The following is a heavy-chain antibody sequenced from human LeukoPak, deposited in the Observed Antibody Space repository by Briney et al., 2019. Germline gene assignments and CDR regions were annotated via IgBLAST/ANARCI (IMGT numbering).Heavy chain of an antibody. V-gene: IGHV4-34*01. CDR3: ARLSVIVGAALEYYYYYMDV. D-gene: IGHD1-26*01. CDR1: GGTFSGYC. CDR2: SNDSGGT. J-gene: IGHJ6*03. Sequence: RPSETLSLTCAVYGGTFSGYCWSWIRQPPGKRLEWVGESNDSGGTNYNPSLKSRVTISADKSKNQVSLKLTSVTAADTAVYYCARLSVIVGAALEYYYYYMDVWGQGTTVTVSS.